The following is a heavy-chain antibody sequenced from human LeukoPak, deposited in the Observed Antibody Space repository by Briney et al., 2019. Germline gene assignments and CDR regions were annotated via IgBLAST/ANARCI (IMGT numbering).Heavy chain of an antibody. V-gene: IGHV6-1*01. J-gene: IGHJ4*02. Sequence: SQTLSLTCAISGDSVSSNSAAWNWIRQSPSRGLEWLGRTYYRSKWYNDYAVSVKSRITINPDTSKNQFSLQLNSVTPEDTAVYYCARDSYSSSWYEFGDFDYWGQGTLVTVSS. CDR3: ARDSYSSSWYEFGDFDY. D-gene: IGHD6-13*01. CDR1: GDSVSSNSAA. CDR2: TYYRSKWYN.